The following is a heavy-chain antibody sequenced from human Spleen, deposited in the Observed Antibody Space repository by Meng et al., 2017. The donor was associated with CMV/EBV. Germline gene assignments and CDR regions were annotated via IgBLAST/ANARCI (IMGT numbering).Heavy chain of an antibody. CDR2: INPSGGST. Sequence: ASVKVSCKASGYTFTSYYMHWVRQAPGQGLEWMGIINPSGGSTSYAQRFQGRVTMTKDTSTSTVHMEMSSLISEDTAMYFCARGPPSPYYYDTSGYQNWYFDLWGRGTLVTVSS. CDR1: GYTFTSYY. V-gene: IGHV1-46*01. CDR3: ARGPPSPYYYDTSGYQNWYFDL. D-gene: IGHD3-22*01. J-gene: IGHJ2*01.